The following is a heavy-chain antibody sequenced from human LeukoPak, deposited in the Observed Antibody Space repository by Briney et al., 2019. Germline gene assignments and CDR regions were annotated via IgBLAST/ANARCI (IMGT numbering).Heavy chain of an antibody. CDR3: ARLGYCRSTSSYRPSYYYMDV. V-gene: IGHV5-51*01. CDR1: RYGFTSFW. CDR2: IYPGESDT. D-gene: IGHD2-2*02. Sequence: AESLQISSPGSRYGFTSFWIGWVRPMPGQGLGWRGTIYPGESDTTYSPSFQGQLTITADTSISTAYLQWSSLKASDTAMYYCARLGYCRSTSSYRPSYYYMDVWGKGTTATVSS. J-gene: IGHJ6*03.